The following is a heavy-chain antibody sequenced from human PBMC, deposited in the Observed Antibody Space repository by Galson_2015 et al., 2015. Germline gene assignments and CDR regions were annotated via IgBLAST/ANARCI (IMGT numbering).Heavy chain of an antibody. CDR3: AKDKRLYGSGSLFDI. V-gene: IGHV3-9*01. CDR1: GFTFDDYA. J-gene: IGHJ3*02. CDR2: VSWNSGSL. Sequence: SLRLSCAASGFTFDDYAIHWVRHAPGKGLEWVSGVSWNSGSLGYAESVKGRFTISRDNAKNSMYLQMNSLRAEDTALYYCAKDKRLYGSGSLFDIWGQGTMLTVSS. D-gene: IGHD3-10*01.